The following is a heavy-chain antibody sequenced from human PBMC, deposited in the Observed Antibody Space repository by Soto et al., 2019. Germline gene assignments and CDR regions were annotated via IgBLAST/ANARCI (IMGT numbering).Heavy chain of an antibody. V-gene: IGHV1-69*13. D-gene: IGHD2-15*01. CDR1: GGTFSSYA. CDR3: ATQVVRGYYFDY. J-gene: IGHJ4*02. CDR2: IIPIFGTA. Sequence: SVKVACKASGGTFSSYAISGVRQAPGQGLEWMGGIIPIFGTANYAQKFQGRVTITADESTSTAYMELSSLRSEDTAVYYCATQVVRGYYFDYWGQGTLVTVSS.